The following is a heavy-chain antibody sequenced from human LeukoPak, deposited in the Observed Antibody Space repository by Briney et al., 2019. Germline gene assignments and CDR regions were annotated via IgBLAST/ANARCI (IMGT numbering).Heavy chain of an antibody. Sequence: GASVKVSCKASGYTFTSYYMHWVRQAPGQGLEWMGIISPSGGSTSYAQKFQGRVTMTRDTSTSTVYMELSSLRSEDTAVYYCARDGDYYYDSSGYIDYWGQGILVTVSS. CDR3: ARDGDYYYDSSGYIDY. CDR2: ISPSGGST. D-gene: IGHD3-22*01. CDR1: GYTFTSYY. J-gene: IGHJ4*02. V-gene: IGHV1-46*01.